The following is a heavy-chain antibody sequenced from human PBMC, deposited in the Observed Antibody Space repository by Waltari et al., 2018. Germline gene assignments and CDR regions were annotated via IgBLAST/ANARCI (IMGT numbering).Heavy chain of an antibody. J-gene: IGHJ5*02. CDR1: GYTFTGSY. V-gene: IGHV1-2*02. D-gene: IGHD3-10*01. CDR2: INPNSGGT. Sequence: QVQLVQSGAEVKKTGASVKVSCKTSGYTFTGSYMHWVRQAPGQGLEWIGWINPNSGGTNYAQKFQGRVTMTRDTSISTAYMELSRLRSDDTAVYLCARDHGSGSFVWFDPWGQGTLVTVSS. CDR3: ARDHGSGSFVWFDP.